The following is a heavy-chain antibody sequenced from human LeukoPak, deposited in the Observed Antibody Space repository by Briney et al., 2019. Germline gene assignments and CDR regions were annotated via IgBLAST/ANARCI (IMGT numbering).Heavy chain of an antibody. Sequence: ASVKVSCKASGYTFRSYGISWVRQVPGQGLEWMGWISAYTGNTNYAQNLQGRVTMTTDTSTRTAYMDLRSLRSDDTAVYYCARDLIVGATLAGGHDAFDIWGQGTMVTVSS. D-gene: IGHD1-26*01. CDR1: GYTFRSYG. CDR2: ISAYTGNT. J-gene: IGHJ3*02. CDR3: ARDLIVGATLAGGHDAFDI. V-gene: IGHV1-18*01.